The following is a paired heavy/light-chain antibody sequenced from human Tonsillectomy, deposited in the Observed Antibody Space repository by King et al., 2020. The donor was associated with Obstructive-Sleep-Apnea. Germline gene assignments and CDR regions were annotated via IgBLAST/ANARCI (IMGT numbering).Light chain of an antibody. CDR3: QQYHSYPLT. Sequence: DIQMTQSPSSLSASVGDRVTITCRASQGISTWLAWYQQKPEKAPKSLIYDASSLQSGVPSRFSGSGSGTDFTLTISSLQPEDFATYYCQQYHSYPLTFGGGTKVEIK. J-gene: IGKJ4*01. CDR1: QGISTW. V-gene: IGKV1D-16*01. CDR2: DAS.
Heavy chain of an antibody. D-gene: IGHD6-13*01. CDR1: GGSVSNYF. J-gene: IGHJ4*02. V-gene: IGHV4-59*08. Sequence: QVQLQESGPGLVKPSETLSLTCSVSGGSVSNYFWSWVRQPPGKGLEWIGFIYYTGSTNYNPSLKSRVTMSVDTSKNQFSLRLASVTAADTALYHCARRHYSSSWHDYWGQGTLVTVSS. CDR2: IYYTGST. CDR3: ARRHYSSSWHDY.